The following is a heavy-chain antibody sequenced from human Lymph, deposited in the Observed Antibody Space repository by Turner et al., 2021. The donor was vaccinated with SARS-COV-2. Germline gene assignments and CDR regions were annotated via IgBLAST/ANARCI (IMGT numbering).Heavy chain of an antibody. J-gene: IGHJ4*02. Sequence: QVQLVESGGGVAQPGRSLRLSCSASGFTFRGYGMHWVRQAPGKGLEWVAVISYDGSNKYYADSVKGRFTISRDNSKNTLFQQMNSLRAEDTAVYYCAKVGGVYCSGGNCYSGRLDYWGQGTLVTVSS. CDR2: ISYDGSNK. V-gene: IGHV3-30*18. CDR3: AKVGGVYCSGGNCYSGRLDY. D-gene: IGHD2-15*01. CDR1: GFTFRGYG.